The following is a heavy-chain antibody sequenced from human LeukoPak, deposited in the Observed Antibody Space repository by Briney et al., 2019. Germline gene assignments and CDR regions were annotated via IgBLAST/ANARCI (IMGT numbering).Heavy chain of an antibody. V-gene: IGHV3-9*01. D-gene: IGHD6-19*01. CDR2: ISWNSNSI. CDR3: SKATSSGHAYGMGV. J-gene: IGHJ6*02. CDR1: GFTFDDYA. Sequence: GRSLRLSCAASGFTFDDYAMHWVRQAPGKGLEWVSGISWNSNSIGYADSVKGRFTISRDNAKNSLYLQMNSLRAEDTALYYCSKATSSGHAYGMGVWGQGTTVTVSS.